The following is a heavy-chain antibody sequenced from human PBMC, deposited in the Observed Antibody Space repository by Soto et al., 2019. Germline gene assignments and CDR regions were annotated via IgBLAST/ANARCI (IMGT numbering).Heavy chain of an antibody. Sequence: GASVKVSCKASGYTFTSYGISWVRQAPGQGLEWVGWISAYNGNTNYAQKLQGRVTMTTDTSTSTAYMELRSLRSDDTAVYYCARYKQVEADFWSGLKWYNWFDPWGQGTLVTVSS. CDR1: GYTFTSYG. J-gene: IGHJ5*02. CDR2: ISAYNGNT. D-gene: IGHD3-3*01. CDR3: ARYKQVEADFWSGLKWYNWFDP. V-gene: IGHV1-18*01.